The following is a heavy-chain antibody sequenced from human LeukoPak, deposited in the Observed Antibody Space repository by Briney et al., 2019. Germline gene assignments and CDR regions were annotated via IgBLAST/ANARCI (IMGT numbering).Heavy chain of an antibody. CDR2: INHSGST. CDR3: ARVATVYGDYSYYFDY. D-gene: IGHD4-17*01. CDR1: GGSFSGYY. J-gene: IGHJ4*02. Sequence: KTSETLSLTCAVYGGSFSGYYWSWIRQPPGKGLEWIGEINHSGSTNYNPSLKSRVTISVDTSKNQFSLKLSSVTAADTAVYYCARVATVYGDYSYYFDYWGQGTLVTVSS. V-gene: IGHV4-34*01.